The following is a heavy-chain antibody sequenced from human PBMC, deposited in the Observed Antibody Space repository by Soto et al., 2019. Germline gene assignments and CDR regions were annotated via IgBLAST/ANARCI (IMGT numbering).Heavy chain of an antibody. J-gene: IGHJ4*02. D-gene: IGHD6-19*01. CDR1: GGSISSYY. CDR3: ARDSVAGTDY. CDR2: IYYSGST. V-gene: IGHV4-59*01. Sequence: SETLSLTCTVSGGSISSYYWSWIRQPPGKGLEWIGYIYYSGSTNYNPSLKSRVTISVDTSKNQFSLKLSSVTAADTAVYYCARDSVAGTDYWGQGTLVTVST.